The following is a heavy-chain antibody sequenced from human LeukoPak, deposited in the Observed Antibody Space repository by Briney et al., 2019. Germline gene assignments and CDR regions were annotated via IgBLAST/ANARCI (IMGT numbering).Heavy chain of an antibody. D-gene: IGHD3-22*01. J-gene: IGHJ4*02. CDR2: IYHSGST. V-gene: IGHV4-38-2*02. Sequence: SETLSLTCTVSGYSISSGYYWGWIRPPPGKGLEWIGSIYHSGSTYYNPSLKSRVTISVDTSKNQFSLKLSSVTAADTAVYYCARVLDYYDSSGYSNWVYWGQGTLVTVSS. CDR1: GYSISSGYY. CDR3: ARVLDYYDSSGYSNWVY.